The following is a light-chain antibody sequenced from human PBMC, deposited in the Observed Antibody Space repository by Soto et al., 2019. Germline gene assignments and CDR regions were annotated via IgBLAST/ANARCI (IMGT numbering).Light chain of an antibody. Sequence: QSALNQPASVSGSPGQSITISSPGNSSDVGAYDYVSWYQQHPDKAPKLMIYEVSNRPSGVSNRFSGSKSVNTATLTISGLQAEDEADYYCSSYTSSSTRVFGTGTKVTVL. V-gene: IGLV2-14*03. CDR1: SSDVGAYDY. CDR2: EVS. CDR3: SSYTSSSTRV. J-gene: IGLJ1*01.